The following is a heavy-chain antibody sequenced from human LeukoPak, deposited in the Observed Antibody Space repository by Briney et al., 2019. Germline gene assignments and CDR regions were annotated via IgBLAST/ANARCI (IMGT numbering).Heavy chain of an antibody. CDR1: GYSFTDSW. CDR2: IDKKDNLYAT. Sequence: GGSLRLSCVVSGYSFTDSWINWVRQSSGRGLEWVGLIDKKDNLYATAYAESVKGRFTISRDDSRHTALLHMDSLKTEDTALYFCCTGGGKLHWFDPWGQGTLVTVSS. J-gene: IGHJ5*02. D-gene: IGHD2-8*02. CDR3: CTGGGKLHWFDP. V-gene: IGHV3-73*01.